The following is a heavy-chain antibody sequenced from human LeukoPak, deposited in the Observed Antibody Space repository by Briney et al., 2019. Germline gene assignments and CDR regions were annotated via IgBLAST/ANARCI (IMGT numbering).Heavy chain of an antibody. Sequence: SETLSLTCTVSGYSVSSGYFWGWIRQSPGKGPEWIGTIRHSGDTYYNPSLKSRVTISIDTSKNHFSLTLESVTAADTAVYYCARDGGWVMVTEIDKWGQGILVTVSS. CDR2: IRHSGDT. CDR3: ARDGGWVMVTEIDK. J-gene: IGHJ1*01. V-gene: IGHV4-38-2*02. D-gene: IGHD5-18*01. CDR1: GYSVSSGYF.